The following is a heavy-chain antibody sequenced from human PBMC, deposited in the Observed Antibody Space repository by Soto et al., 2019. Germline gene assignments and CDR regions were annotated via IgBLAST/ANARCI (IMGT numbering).Heavy chain of an antibody. CDR1: GGTFSSYA. D-gene: IGHD3-10*01. CDR2: IIPIFGTA. Sequence: SVKVSCKASGGTFSSYAISCVRQAPGQGLEWMGGIIPIFGTANYAQKFQGRVTITADESTSTAYMELSSLRPEDTAVYYCARDLKGDFDYWGQGTLVTVSS. J-gene: IGHJ4*02. CDR3: ARDLKGDFDY. V-gene: IGHV1-69*13.